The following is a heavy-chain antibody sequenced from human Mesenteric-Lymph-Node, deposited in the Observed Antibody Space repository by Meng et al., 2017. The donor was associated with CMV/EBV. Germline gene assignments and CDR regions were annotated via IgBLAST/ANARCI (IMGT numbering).Heavy chain of an antibody. D-gene: IGHD6-25*01. V-gene: IGHV3-21*01. J-gene: IGHJ4*02. Sequence: GESLKISCAASGFTFSSYSMNWVRQAPGKGLEWVSSISSSSSYIYYADSVKGRFTISRDNAKNSLYLQMNSLTAEDTAVYYCAKGLADFDYWGQGTLVTVSS. CDR2: ISSSSSYI. CDR3: AKGLADFDY. CDR1: GFTFSSYS.